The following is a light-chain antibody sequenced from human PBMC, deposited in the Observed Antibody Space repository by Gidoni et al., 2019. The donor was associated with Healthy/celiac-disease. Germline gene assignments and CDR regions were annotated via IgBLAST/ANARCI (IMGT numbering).Light chain of an antibody. V-gene: IGLV1-40*01. J-gene: IGLJ2*01. CDR2: GNS. CDR1: SSNIGAGYD. CDR3: QSYDSSLSGSV. Sequence: QSVLTQPPSVSGAPGQRVTISCTGSSSNIGAGYDVHWYQQLPGTAPKLLIYGNSNRPSGVPDRFSDSKSGTSASLAITGLQAEDEADYYCQSYDSSLSGSVFGGGTKLXVX.